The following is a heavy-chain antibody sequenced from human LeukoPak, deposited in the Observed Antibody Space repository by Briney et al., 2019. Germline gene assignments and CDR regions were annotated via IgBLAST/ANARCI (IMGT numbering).Heavy chain of an antibody. Sequence: GASVKVSCKASGYTFTSYAMHWVRQAPGQRLEWMGWINAGNGNTKYSQKFQGRVTITRDTSASTAYMELSSLRSEDTAVYYCASTRRLRGYSYGSPLDYWGQGTLVTVSS. CDR3: ASTRRLRGYSYGSPLDY. J-gene: IGHJ4*02. V-gene: IGHV1-3*01. D-gene: IGHD5-18*01. CDR2: INAGNGNT. CDR1: GYTFTSYA.